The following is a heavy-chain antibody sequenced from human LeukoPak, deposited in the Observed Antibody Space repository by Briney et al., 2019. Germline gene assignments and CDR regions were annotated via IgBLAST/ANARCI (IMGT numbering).Heavy chain of an antibody. V-gene: IGHV3-30-3*01. CDR1: GFSFSSYA. Sequence: GGSLRLSCAASGFSFSSYAIHWVRQAPGKGLEWVSLTSFDGSNTYYADSVKGRFTISRDNSKNTLYLQMNSLRPEDTAVYSCARVDRIVPRPQRYPMDVWGLGTTVTVS. D-gene: IGHD6-6*01. CDR3: ARVDRIVPRPQRYPMDV. CDR2: TSFDGSNT. J-gene: IGHJ6*02.